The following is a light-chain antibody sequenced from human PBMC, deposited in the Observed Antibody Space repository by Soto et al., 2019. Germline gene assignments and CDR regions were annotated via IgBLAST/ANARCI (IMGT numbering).Light chain of an antibody. CDR2: GAS. CDR1: QSVSSD. CDR3: QQYNTWPRT. Sequence: ETVMTQSPATLSVSPGERATLSCRASQSVSSDLAWYQQKPGQAPRLLIFGASTRATSIPARFTGSRSGTEFTLTISSLQYEDFAVYYCQQYNTWPRTFGQGTKVDIK. J-gene: IGKJ1*01. V-gene: IGKV3-15*01.